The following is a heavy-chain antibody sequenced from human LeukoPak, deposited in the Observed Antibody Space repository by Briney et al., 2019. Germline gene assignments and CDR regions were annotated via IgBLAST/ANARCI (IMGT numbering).Heavy chain of an antibody. CDR1: GFTFGDYA. V-gene: IGHV3-49*03. J-gene: IGHJ4*02. CDR3: TRDRGFVVVTATYDY. CDR2: IRSKTYGGTT. Sequence: GGSLRLSCTASGFTFGDYAMSWFRQAPGKGLEWLGFIRSKTYGGTTEYAASVKGRFTISRDDSKSIAYLQMDSLKTEDTAVYYCTRDRGFVVVTATYDYWGQGTLVTVSS. D-gene: IGHD2-21*02.